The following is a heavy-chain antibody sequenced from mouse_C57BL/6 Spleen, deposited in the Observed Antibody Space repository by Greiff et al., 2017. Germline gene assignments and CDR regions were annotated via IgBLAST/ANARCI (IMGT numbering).Heavy chain of an antibody. V-gene: IGHV1-55*01. CDR1: GYTFTSYW. J-gene: IGHJ4*01. Sequence: QVQLQQPGAELVKPGASVKMSCKASGYTFTSYWITWVKQRPGQGLEWIGDIYPGSGSTNYNEKFKSKATLTVDTSSSTAYMQLRSLTSEDSAVYYCARDYGNYYAMDYWGQGTSVTVSS. CDR3: ARDYGNYYAMDY. D-gene: IGHD2-1*01. CDR2: IYPGSGST.